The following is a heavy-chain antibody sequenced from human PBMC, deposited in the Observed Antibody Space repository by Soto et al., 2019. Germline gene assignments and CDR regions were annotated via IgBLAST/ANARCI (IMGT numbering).Heavy chain of an antibody. CDR3: ARHAPGIAAAGTLFDY. V-gene: IGHV4-39*01. D-gene: IGHD6-13*01. Sequence: SETLSLTCTVSGGSISSSSYYWGWIRQPPGKGLEWIGSIYYSGSTYYNPSLKSRVTISVDTSKNQFSLKLSSVTAADTAVYYCARHAPGIAAAGTLFDYWGQGTLVTVPS. CDR2: IYYSGST. CDR1: GGSISSSSYY. J-gene: IGHJ4*02.